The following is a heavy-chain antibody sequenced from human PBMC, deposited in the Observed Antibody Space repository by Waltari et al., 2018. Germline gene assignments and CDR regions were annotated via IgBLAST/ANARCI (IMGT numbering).Heavy chain of an antibody. V-gene: IGHV4-59*01. D-gene: IGHD3-10*01. CDR1: GGSITSYY. CDR2: VYYSGIT. Sequence: VQLQESGPGLVKPSETLSLTCTVSGGSITSYYWSWIRQPPGKGLEWIGYVYYSGITDYNPSLKSRVTISVDTSKNQFSLRLSSVTAADTAVYYCARGGITSGDFDYWGQGTLVTVSS. CDR3: ARGGITSGDFDY. J-gene: IGHJ4*02.